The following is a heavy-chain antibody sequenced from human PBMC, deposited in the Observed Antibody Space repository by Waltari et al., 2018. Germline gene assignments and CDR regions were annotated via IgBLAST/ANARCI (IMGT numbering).Heavy chain of an antibody. CDR1: GFTFSSYA. CDR2: ISSNGGST. V-gene: IGHV3-64*01. Sequence: EVQLVESGGGLVQPGGSLKLSCAASGFTFSSYAMTWVRKAPGKGLEYVSAISSNGGSTYYANSVKGRVTISRDNSKNTLYLQMGSLRAEDMAVYYCARRTAGSNYFDYWGQGTLVTVSS. CDR3: ARRTAGSNYFDY. D-gene: IGHD3-10*01. J-gene: IGHJ4*02.